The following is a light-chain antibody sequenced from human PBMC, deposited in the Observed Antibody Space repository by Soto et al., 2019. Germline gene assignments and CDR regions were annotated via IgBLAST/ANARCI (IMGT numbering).Light chain of an antibody. J-gene: IGKJ1*01. CDR2: GAS. Sequence: EVALTQSPGTLSLSPGKRATLSCRASQSISSSYLAWYQQRPGQAPRLLIYGASSRATGIPDRFSGSGSGTEFTLTSSRLEPEDFAVYYCQQYGSSSWTFGQGTKVDIK. CDR1: QSISSSY. V-gene: IGKV3-20*01. CDR3: QQYGSSSWT.